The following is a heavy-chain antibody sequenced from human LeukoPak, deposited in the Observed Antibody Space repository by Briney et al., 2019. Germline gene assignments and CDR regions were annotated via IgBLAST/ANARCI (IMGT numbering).Heavy chain of an antibody. CDR3: ARIHRYCSGGACYVLDN. CDR2: VYYSGST. J-gene: IGHJ4*02. V-gene: IGHV4-59*02. CDR1: GGSVSGYY. D-gene: IGHD2-15*01. Sequence: SGTLFLTCVVSGGSVSGYYWGWIRQPPGRGLEWIGYVYYSGSTNYNPSFKSRITISVDTSRNQFSLQLSSVTAADTAVYYCARIHRYCSGGACYVLDNWGQGTLVAVSS.